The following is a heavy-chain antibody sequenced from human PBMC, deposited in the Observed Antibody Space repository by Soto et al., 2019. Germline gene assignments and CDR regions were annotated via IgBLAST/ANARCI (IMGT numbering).Heavy chain of an antibody. V-gene: IGHV3-23*01. D-gene: IGHD2-21*02. CDR2: ISGSGGST. CDR1: GFTFSSYA. CDR3: SVGLIRDVVVVTARRSITY. Sequence: VQLLESGGGLVQPGGSLRLSCAASGFTFSSYAMSWVRQAPGKGLEWVSAISGSGGSTYYADSVKGRFTISRDNSKNTLYLQMNSLRAEDTAVYYCSVGLIRDVVVVTARRSITYWGQGTLVTVSS. J-gene: IGHJ4*02.